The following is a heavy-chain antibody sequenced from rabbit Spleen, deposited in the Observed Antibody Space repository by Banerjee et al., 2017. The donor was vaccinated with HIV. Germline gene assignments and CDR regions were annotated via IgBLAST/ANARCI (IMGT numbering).Heavy chain of an antibody. Sequence: EESGGGLVEPGGTLTLTCKASGFSLFIYWMCWVRQAPGKGPEWIACIYAGDGNTDYANWVNGRFTISKTSSTVDLKMTSLTAADTATYFCARDKELDIWGYEFDLWGPGTLVTVS. CDR1: GFSLFIYW. J-gene: IGHJ4*01. V-gene: IGHV1S42*01. CDR3: ARDKELDIWGYEFDL. D-gene: IGHD3-1*01. CDR2: IYAGDGNT.